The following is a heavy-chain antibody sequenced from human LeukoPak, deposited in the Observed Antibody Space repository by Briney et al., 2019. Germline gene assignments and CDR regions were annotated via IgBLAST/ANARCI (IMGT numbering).Heavy chain of an antibody. CDR1: GGTFSSYA. V-gene: IGHV1-69*01. CDR3: ARVRIVVVTNPDYYYYYGMDV. Sequence: SVKVSCKASGGTFSSYAISWVRQAPGQGLEWMGGIIPIFGTANYAQKFQGRVTITADESTSTAYMELSSLRSEDTAVYYCARVRIVVVTNPDYYYYYGMDVWGQGTTVTVSS. J-gene: IGHJ6*02. D-gene: IGHD3-22*01. CDR2: IIPIFGTA.